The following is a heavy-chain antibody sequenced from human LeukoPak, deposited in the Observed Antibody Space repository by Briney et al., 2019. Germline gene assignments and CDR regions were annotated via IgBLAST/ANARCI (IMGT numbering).Heavy chain of an antibody. CDR2: INYSGTT. CDR3: ARDLLDAGNPYFDMGV. CDR1: GGSVSSGDYY. Sequence: SQTLSLTCTVSGGSVSSGDYYWSWIRQPPGKGLEWIGYINYSGTTYYNPSLKSRVTMSVDTSKNQFSLKLTSVTAADTAVYYCARDLLDAGNPYFDMGVWGQGTTVTVSS. V-gene: IGHV4-30-4*01. D-gene: IGHD4-23*01. J-gene: IGHJ6*02.